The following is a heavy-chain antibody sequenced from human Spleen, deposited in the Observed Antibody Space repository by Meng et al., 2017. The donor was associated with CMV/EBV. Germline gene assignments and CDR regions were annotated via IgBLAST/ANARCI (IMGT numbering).Heavy chain of an antibody. D-gene: IGHD1-1*01. CDR3: ARWDGDIRNGGRYNWFDP. V-gene: IGHV1-69*05. CDR1: TFSSYV. CDR2: IIPVFGTT. Sequence: TFSSYVISWVRQAPGQGLEWMGGIIPVFGTTTYAQKFQGRVTITTDESTSTAYMDLSSLRSDDTAVYYCARWDGDIRNGGRYNWFDPWGQGTLVTVSS. J-gene: IGHJ5*02.